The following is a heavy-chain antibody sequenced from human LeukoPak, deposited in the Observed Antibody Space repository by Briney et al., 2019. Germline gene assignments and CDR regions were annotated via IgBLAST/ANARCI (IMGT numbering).Heavy chain of an antibody. J-gene: IGHJ6*03. CDR1: GYACTSYG. CDR3: ARVGYYYDSSGYYSKGPYYYYYYMDV. CDR2: ISAYNGHT. Sequence: ASVKVCCKASGYACTSYGISWVRQAPGQGLEWMGGISAYNGHTTNAQKLQGRVTMTTDTSTSTAYMELRSPRSDDTAVYYCARVGYYYDSSGYYSKGPYYYYYYMDVWRKATTVSVPS. D-gene: IGHD3-22*01. V-gene: IGHV1-18*01.